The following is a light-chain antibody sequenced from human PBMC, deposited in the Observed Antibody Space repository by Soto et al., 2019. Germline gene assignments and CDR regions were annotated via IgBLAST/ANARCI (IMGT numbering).Light chain of an antibody. V-gene: IGKV3-11*01. Sequence: EIVLTQSPATLSLSPGERATLSCRASQSVSSYLAWYQQKPGQAPRLLIYDASNRATGIPARFSGSGSGTDFPFFISSLVPEDFAVYYCQQRSNWPPTFGPGTKVDIK. CDR2: DAS. CDR3: QQRSNWPPT. CDR1: QSVSSY. J-gene: IGKJ3*01.